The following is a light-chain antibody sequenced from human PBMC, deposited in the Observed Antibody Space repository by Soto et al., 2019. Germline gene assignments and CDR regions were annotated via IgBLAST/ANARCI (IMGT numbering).Light chain of an antibody. CDR3: QHTGV. Sequence: DSQMTQSPSSVSASVGDRVNITCRARQGLSSWLAWYQQKPGKAPELLIFATSTLQSGVPSRFSGSGSGTDFTLPISSVQPEDFATYYCQHTGVFGPGTKVDIK. J-gene: IGKJ3*01. V-gene: IGKV1-12*01. CDR2: ATS. CDR1: QGLSSW.